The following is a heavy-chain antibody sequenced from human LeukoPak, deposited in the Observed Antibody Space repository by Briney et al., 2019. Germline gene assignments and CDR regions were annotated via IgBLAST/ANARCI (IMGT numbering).Heavy chain of an antibody. V-gene: IGHV3-7*01. CDR2: IKPDGSEK. J-gene: IGHJ5*01. CDR1: GFVFSASY. CDR3: VRGGTYWTVS. Sequence: GGSLRLPCAASGFVFSASYMSWVRKAPGKGLEWVATIKPDGSEKYHVDSVSGRFTISRDNTSDSLFLQMNSLRVDDTAVYYCVRGGTYWTVSWGQGTLVNVS.